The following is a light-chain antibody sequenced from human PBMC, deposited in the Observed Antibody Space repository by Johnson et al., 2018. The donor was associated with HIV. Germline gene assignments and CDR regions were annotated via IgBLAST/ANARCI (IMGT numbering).Light chain of an antibody. Sequence: QSVLTQPPSVSAAPGQKVTISCSGSSSNIGNNYVSWYQQLPGTAPKLLIYENNRRPSGIPDRFSGSQSGTSATLGITGLQTGEEADYYCGTWDSSLSAVLFGTGTKVTVL. CDR1: SSNIGNNY. CDR2: ENN. J-gene: IGLJ1*01. CDR3: GTWDSSLSAVL. V-gene: IGLV1-51*02.